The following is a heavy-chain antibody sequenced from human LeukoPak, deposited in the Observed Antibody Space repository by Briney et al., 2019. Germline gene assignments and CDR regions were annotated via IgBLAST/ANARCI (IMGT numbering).Heavy chain of an antibody. CDR2: ISYDGSNK. CDR1: GFTFSSYG. Sequence: GGSLRLSCAASGFTFSSYGMHWVRQAPGKGLEWVAVISYDGSNKYYADPVKGRFTISRDNSKNTLYLQMNSLRAEDTAVYYCVRWPRVSYFDYWGQGTLVTVSS. J-gene: IGHJ4*02. D-gene: IGHD5-12*01. V-gene: IGHV3-30*03. CDR3: VRWPRVSYFDY.